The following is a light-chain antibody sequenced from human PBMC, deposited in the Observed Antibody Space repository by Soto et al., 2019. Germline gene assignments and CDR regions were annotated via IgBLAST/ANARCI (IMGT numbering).Light chain of an antibody. CDR3: QQYNNWPPWT. Sequence: EIVMTQSPGTLSASPGERATLSCRASQSVLSSLAWYQQKPGQAPRLLSYAASTRATDVPPRFSGSGSGTEFTLTISSLQPEDFAVYYCQQYNNWPPWTFGQGTRVEVK. CDR2: AAS. J-gene: IGKJ1*01. CDR1: QSVLSS. V-gene: IGKV3-15*01.